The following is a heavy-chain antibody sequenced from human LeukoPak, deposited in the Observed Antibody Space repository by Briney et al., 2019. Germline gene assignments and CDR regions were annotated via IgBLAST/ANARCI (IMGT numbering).Heavy chain of an antibody. Sequence: PGGSLRLSCAASGFSLSNYWMNWVRQAPGKGLEWVANIKQDGSEKNYVDSVKGRFTISRDNAKNSLILQMNSLRDEDTAAYYCARGVWAPFDYWGQGTLVTVSS. V-gene: IGHV3-7*01. D-gene: IGHD7-27*01. CDR1: GFSLSNYW. CDR2: IKQDGSEK. CDR3: ARGVWAPFDY. J-gene: IGHJ4*02.